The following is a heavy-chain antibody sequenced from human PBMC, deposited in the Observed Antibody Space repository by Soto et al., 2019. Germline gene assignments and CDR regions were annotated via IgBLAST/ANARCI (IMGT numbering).Heavy chain of an antibody. D-gene: IGHD6-6*01. CDR1: GGTFSSYA. J-gene: IGHJ4*02. CDR2: IIPIFGTA. V-gene: IGHV1-69*01. Sequence: QVQLVQSGAEVKKPGSSVKVSCKASGGTFSSYAISWVRQAPGQGLEWMGGIIPIFGTANYAQKFPGRVTITEDESTSTGYMELCSLRTEDTAVYYCARAGAARDQSGTTYFEYWGQGTLVTVSS. CDR3: ARAGAARDQSGTTYFEY.